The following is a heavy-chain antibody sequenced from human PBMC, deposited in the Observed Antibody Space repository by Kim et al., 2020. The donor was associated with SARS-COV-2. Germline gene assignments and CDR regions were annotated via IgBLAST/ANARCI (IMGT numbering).Heavy chain of an antibody. CDR1: GFTFGDYA. V-gene: IGHV3-9*01. CDR3: AKDTRSSWSYVYVWGGYNCEFDY. CDR2: ISWNSGSI. Sequence: GGSLRLSCAASGFTFGDYAMHWVRQAPGKGLEWVSGISWNSGSIGYADSVKGRFTISRDNAKNSLYLQMNSLRAEDTALYYCAKDTRSSWSYVYVWGGYNCEFDYWGQGTLVTASA. D-gene: IGHD3-16*01. J-gene: IGHJ4*02.